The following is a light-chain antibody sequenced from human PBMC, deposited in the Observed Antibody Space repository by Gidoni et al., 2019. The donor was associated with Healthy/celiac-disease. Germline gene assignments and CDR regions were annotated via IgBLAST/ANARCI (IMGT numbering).Light chain of an antibody. CDR2: LGS. CDR1: QSLLHSNGYNY. V-gene: IGKV2-28*01. Sequence: DIVMTQSPPSLPVTPGEPASISCRSSQSLLHSNGYNYLDWYLQKPGQSPQLLIYLGSNRASGVPDRFSGSGSGTDFTLKISRVEAEDVGVYYCMQALQTPPWTFGQXTKVEIK. J-gene: IGKJ1*01. CDR3: MQALQTPPWT.